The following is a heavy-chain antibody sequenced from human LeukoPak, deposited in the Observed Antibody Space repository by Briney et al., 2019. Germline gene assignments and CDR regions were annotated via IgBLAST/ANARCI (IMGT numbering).Heavy chain of an antibody. CDR3: ARKLGYCSGGSCYLCDS. D-gene: IGHD2-15*01. Sequence: GASVKVSCKASGYTFTSYGISWVRQAPGQGLEWMGWISAYNGNTNYAQKLRGRVTMTTDTSTSTAYMELRSLRSDDTAVYYCARKLGYCSGGSCYLCDSWGQGTLVIVSS. CDR1: GYTFTSYG. J-gene: IGHJ4*02. V-gene: IGHV1-18*01. CDR2: ISAYNGNT.